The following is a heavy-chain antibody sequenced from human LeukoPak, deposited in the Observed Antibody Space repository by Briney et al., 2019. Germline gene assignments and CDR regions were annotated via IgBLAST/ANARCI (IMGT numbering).Heavy chain of an antibody. V-gene: IGHV1-18*01. CDR3: ARGRTPAGGRVLDGY. J-gene: IGHJ4*02. CDR2: IDTYSGKT. Sequence: GASVKVSCKASGYTYTTDGISWVRQAPGQGLEWMGWIDTYSGKTNYAQKFQGRVTMTSDTSTSTAYMELRSLRSDDTAVYYCARGRTPAGGRVLDGYWGQGTLVTVSS. CDR1: GYTYTTDG. D-gene: IGHD6-13*01.